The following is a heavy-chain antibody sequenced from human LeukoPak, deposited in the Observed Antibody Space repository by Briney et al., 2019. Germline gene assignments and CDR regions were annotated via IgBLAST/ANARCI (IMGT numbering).Heavy chain of an antibody. Sequence: SGPTLVKPTQTLTLNCTFSGFSLSTSRVGVGWISQPRGKALEWLALIYWDDDKRYSSSLKSRLTITKDTSKNQVVLTMTNIDPVDTATYYCAHYYGENEGYFDYWGQGTLVTVSS. CDR3: AHYYGENEGYFDY. J-gene: IGHJ4*02. D-gene: IGHD4-17*01. V-gene: IGHV2-5*02. CDR1: GFSLSTSRVG. CDR2: IYWDDDK.